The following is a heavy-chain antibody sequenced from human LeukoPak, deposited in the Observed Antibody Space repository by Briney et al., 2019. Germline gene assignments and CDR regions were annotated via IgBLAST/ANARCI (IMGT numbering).Heavy chain of an antibody. J-gene: IGHJ5*02. D-gene: IGHD3-3*01. V-gene: IGHV1-46*01. CDR2: INPSGGST. CDR3: ARRLTNVSVFGVVDSWFDP. Sequence: ASVKVSCKASGYTFTSYYMHWVRQAPGQGLEWMGIINPSGGSTNYAQKFQGRVTMTRDTSTNTVYMELSRLGAEGTDVHYCARRLTNVSVFGVVDSWFDPWGQGTLVTVSS. CDR1: GYTFTSYY.